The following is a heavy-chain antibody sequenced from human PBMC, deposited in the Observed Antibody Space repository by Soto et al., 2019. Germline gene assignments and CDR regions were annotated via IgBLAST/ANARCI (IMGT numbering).Heavy chain of an antibody. CDR3: ARGPGGPDGPGDY. CDR2: INVGNGNT. CDR1: GYTFTSYA. J-gene: IGHJ4*02. D-gene: IGHD2-15*01. V-gene: IGHV1-3*01. Sequence: ASVKVSCKASGYTFTSYAMHWVRQAPGQRLEWMGWINVGNGNTKYSQKFQGRVTITRDTSASTAYMELSSLRSEDTAVYYCARGPGGPDGPGDYWGQGTLVTVSS.